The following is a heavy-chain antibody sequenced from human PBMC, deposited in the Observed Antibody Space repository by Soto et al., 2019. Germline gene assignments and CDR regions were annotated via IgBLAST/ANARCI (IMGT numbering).Heavy chain of an antibody. CDR3: ARPVSYDYVWGTHRGAGMDV. J-gene: IGHJ6*02. D-gene: IGHD3-16*01. V-gene: IGHV1-18*01. CDR2: ISAYNGNT. Sequence: QVQLVQSGAEVKKPGASVKVSCKASGYTFTSYGISWVRQAPGQGLEWMGWISAYNGNTNYAQKLQGRVTMTTDTATSTAQMELRSLRSDDTAVYFCARPVSYDYVWGTHRGAGMDVWGQGTTVTASS. CDR1: GYTFTSYG.